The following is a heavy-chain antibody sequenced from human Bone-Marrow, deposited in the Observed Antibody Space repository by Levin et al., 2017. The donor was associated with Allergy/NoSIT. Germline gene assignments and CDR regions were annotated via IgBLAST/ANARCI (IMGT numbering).Heavy chain of an antibody. J-gene: IGHJ4*02. V-gene: IGHV5-51*01. CDR2: VYPRDSDT. CDR3: VRSRVATITDHFDH. Sequence: GESLKISCEGSGYIFATYWIGWVRQLPGKGLEWMGIVYPRDSDTKYNPSFQGQVTVSADKSISTAYLQWSSLKASDTAIYYCVRSRVATITDHFDHWGQGTLVFVSS. CDR1: GYIFATYW. D-gene: IGHD5-12*01.